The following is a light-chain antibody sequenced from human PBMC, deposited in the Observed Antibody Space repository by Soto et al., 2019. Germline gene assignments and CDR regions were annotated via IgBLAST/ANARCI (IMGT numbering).Light chain of an antibody. CDR3: QPYYSYPWT. J-gene: IGKJ1*01. CDR2: AAS. V-gene: IGKV1-8*01. CDR1: QGISSY. Sequence: QRTQSPSTLSGSVGDRFAITGRASQGISSYLAWYQQKPGKAPKLLIYAASTLQSGVPSRFSGSGSGTDFTLTISCLQSEDFATYYCQPYYSYPWTFGQGTKVDIK.